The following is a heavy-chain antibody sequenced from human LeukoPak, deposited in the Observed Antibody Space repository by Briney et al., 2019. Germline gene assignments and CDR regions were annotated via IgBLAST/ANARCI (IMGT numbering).Heavy chain of an antibody. V-gene: IGHV3-48*03. J-gene: IGHJ4*02. CDR1: GFTFSSYE. Sequence: GGSLRLSCAASGFTFSSYEMNWVHQAPGKGLEWVSYISSSGSTIYYADSVKGRFTISRDNAKNSLYLQMNSLRAEDTAVFYCARGISRDGYPQGYWGQGTLVTVSS. CDR2: ISSSGSTI. CDR3: ARGISRDGYPQGY. D-gene: IGHD5-24*01.